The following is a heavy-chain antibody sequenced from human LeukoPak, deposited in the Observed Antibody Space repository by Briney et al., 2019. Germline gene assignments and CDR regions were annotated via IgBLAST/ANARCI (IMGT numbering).Heavy chain of an antibody. CDR1: DASISDYY. J-gene: IGHJ4*02. CDR3: AKSSGWFFDH. D-gene: IGHD6-19*01. V-gene: IGHV4-59*08. CDR2: VSNSGTT. Sequence: SETLSLTCTVSDASISDYYWSWIRQPPGKGLEWIGCVSNSGTTNYNPSLKSRVTISVDTSKNQFSLKLSSVTAADTAVYYCAKSSGWFFDHWGQGTLVTVSP.